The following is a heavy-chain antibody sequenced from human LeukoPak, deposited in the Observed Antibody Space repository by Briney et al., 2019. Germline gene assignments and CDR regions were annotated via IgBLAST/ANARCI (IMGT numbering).Heavy chain of an antibody. CDR1: GFTFTTYG. CDR2: IGGTGTDR. V-gene: IGHV3-23*01. Sequence: GGSLRLSCSASGFTFTTYGMHWVRQAPGKGLEWVSSIGGTGTDRYYAGSVKGRFTISRDNSKNTVYLQLNSLRVDDTAVYYCGKHWDHWGQGALVTVSS. J-gene: IGHJ4*02. CDR3: GKHWDH.